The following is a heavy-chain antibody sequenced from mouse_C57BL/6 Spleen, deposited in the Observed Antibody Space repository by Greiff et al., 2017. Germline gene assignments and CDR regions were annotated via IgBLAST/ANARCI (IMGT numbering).Heavy chain of an antibody. J-gene: IGHJ4*01. CDR2: IYPGSGST. CDR3: ARRRENDYDGYYYAMDY. D-gene: IGHD2-4*01. V-gene: IGHV1-55*01. Sequence: QVQLQQPGAELVKPGASVKMSCKASGYTFTSYWITWVKQRPGQGLEWIGDIYPGSGSTNYNEKFKSKATLTVDTSSSTAYMQLSSLTSEDSAVYYCARRRENDYDGYYYAMDYWGQGTSVTVSS. CDR1: GYTFTSYW.